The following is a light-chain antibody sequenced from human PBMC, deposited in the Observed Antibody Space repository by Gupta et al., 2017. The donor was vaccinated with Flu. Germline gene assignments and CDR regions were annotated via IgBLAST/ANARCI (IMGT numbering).Light chain of an antibody. J-gene: IGKJ5*01. CDR1: QAIRNE. CDR3: LQDYNYPRT. CDR2: AAS. Sequence: AIQMTQSPSSLSASVGDRVTITCRARQAIRNELSWYQQKAGKAPKLLIYAASTLQSGVSSRFSGSGSGTDFTLTISRLQPEDFATYYCLQDYNYPRTFGQGTRLEIK. V-gene: IGKV1-6*01.